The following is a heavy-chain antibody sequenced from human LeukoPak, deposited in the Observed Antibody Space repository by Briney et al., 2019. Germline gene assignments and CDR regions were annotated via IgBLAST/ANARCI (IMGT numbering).Heavy chain of an antibody. CDR2: IYHSGST. CDR3: ARRIQLWLQVEDY. Sequence: SETLSLTCAVSGYSISSGYYWGWIRQPPGKGLEWIGSIYHSGSTYYNPSLKSRVTISVDTSKNQFSLKLSSATAADTAVYYCARRIQLWLQVEDYWGQGTLVTVSS. D-gene: IGHD5-18*01. V-gene: IGHV4-38-2*01. CDR1: GYSISSGYY. J-gene: IGHJ4*02.